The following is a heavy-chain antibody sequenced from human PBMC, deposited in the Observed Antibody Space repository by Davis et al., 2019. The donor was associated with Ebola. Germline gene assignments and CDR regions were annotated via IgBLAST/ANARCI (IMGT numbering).Heavy chain of an antibody. CDR1: GYTFTSYY. V-gene: IGHV1-46*01. CDR3: ASPGDYYFDY. Sequence: ASVKVSCKASGYTFTSYYMHWVRQAPGQGLEWMGIINPSGGSTSYAQKFQGRVTMTRDTSISTAYMELSRLRSDDTAVYYCASPGDYYFDYWGQGTLVTVSS. CDR2: INPSGGST. J-gene: IGHJ4*02. D-gene: IGHD3-10*01.